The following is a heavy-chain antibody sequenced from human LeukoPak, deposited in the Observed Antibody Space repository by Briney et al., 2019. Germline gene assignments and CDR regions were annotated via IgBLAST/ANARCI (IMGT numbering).Heavy chain of an antibody. CDR1: GFTFSSYA. V-gene: IGHV3-23*01. D-gene: IGHD1-26*01. CDR2: ISGSGGDT. J-gene: IGHJ4*02. Sequence: GGSLRLSCAASGFTFSSYAMSWVRQAPGKGLEWVSSISGSGGDTHYADSVKGRFSISRDNSKNTLYVQMDSLRTEDTAVYYCAKERATTTTFDYWGQGTLITVSS. CDR3: AKERATTTTFDY.